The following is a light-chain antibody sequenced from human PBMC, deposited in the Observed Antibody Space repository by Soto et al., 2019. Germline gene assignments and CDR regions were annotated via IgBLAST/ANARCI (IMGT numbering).Light chain of an antibody. CDR2: DVS. Sequence: ALTQPASVSGSPGQSITISCPGNTSAVGAYNYVSWYQHHPGKAPKLMIYDVSDRPSGVSNRFSGSKSGNTASLTISGLQAEDEADYYCSSYTSSSTYVFGTGTKVTVL. J-gene: IGLJ1*01. CDR1: TSAVGAYNY. CDR3: SSYTSSSTYV. V-gene: IGLV2-14*03.